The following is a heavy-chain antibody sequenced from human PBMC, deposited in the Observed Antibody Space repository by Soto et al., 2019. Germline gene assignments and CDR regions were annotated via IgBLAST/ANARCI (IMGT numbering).Heavy chain of an antibody. CDR3: ANGAGGYYDYSLGY. CDR2: ISYDGSTK. J-gene: IGHJ4*02. D-gene: IGHD3-3*01. CDR1: GFSFSTYG. Sequence: LRLSCAASGFSFSTYGMHWVRQAPGKGLEWVAVISYDGSTKTYADSVKGRFTISRDNSKNTPYLQMNSLRPDDTAVYYCANGAGGYYDYSLGYWGQGTLVTVSS. V-gene: IGHV3-30*18.